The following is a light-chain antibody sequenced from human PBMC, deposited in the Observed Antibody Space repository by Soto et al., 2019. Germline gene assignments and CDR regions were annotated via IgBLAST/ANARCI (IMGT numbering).Light chain of an antibody. CDR3: QSYDSTLSGSRV. Sequence: QAVVTQPPSVSGAPGQRVTIXCTGSGSNIGVGXEVHWYQQLPGTAPKLLIYAHTNRPSGVPDRFSASTSGTSASLAITGLQAEDEADYYCQSYDSTLSGSRVFGGGTKLTVL. J-gene: IGLJ3*02. CDR2: AHT. CDR1: GSNIGVGXE. V-gene: IGLV1-40*01.